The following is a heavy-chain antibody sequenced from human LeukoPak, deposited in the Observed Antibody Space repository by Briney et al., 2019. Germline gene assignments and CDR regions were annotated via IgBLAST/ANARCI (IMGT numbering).Heavy chain of an antibody. CDR3: ARAGYYGSYDGFDI. D-gene: IGHD2-15*01. Sequence: SETLSLTCAVYGGSFSGGHYCNWIRQSPGRGLEWIGEINHSRRSNYNPSLKSRVTISVDTSKNQFSLKLNSVTAADTAVYYCARAGYYGSYDGFDIWGQGSMVTVSS. J-gene: IGHJ3*02. CDR2: INHSRRS. V-gene: IGHV4-34*01. CDR1: GGSFSGGHY.